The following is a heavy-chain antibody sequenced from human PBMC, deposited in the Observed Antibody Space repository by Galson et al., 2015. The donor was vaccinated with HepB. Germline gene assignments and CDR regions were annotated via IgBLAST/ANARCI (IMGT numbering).Heavy chain of an antibody. D-gene: IGHD7-27*01. CDR1: GDSVSSNSAA. Sequence: CAISGDSVSSNSAAWNWIRQFPSRGLEWLGRTYYRSKWFNDYAVSVKSRITINPDKSKNQFSLKLDSVTPEDTAVYYCTRAGDGWYIDLWGRGTLVTVSS. CDR3: TRAGDGWYIDL. J-gene: IGHJ2*01. CDR2: TYYRSKWFN. V-gene: IGHV6-1*01.